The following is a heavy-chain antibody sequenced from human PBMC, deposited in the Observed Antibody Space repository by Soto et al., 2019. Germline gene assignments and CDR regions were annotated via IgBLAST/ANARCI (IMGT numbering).Heavy chain of an antibody. Sequence: QVQLVQSGAEVNKPGASVKVSCKASGYTFTSYAITWVRQSTGHGLELIGWMNPNSGNAVYAQKFQGRVIMTTNTSISTAYMGVSSLISEDTAVYFCARGGNYYYYMDVWGKGTTVTVSS. CDR1: GYTFTSYA. CDR2: MNPNSGNA. V-gene: IGHV1-8*01. CDR3: ARGGNYYYYMDV. J-gene: IGHJ6*03.